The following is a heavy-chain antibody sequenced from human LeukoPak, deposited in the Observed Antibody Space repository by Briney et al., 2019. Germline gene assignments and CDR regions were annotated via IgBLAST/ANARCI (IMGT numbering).Heavy chain of an antibody. Sequence: ASVKVSCKASGYTFTGYYMHWVRQAPGQGLEWMGWINPNSGGTNYAQKFQGRVTMTRDTSISTAYMELSRLRSDDTAVYYCARYDYSNFYYGMDVWGQGTTVTVSS. CDR1: GYTFTGYY. V-gene: IGHV1-2*02. CDR2: INPNSGGT. D-gene: IGHD4-11*01. CDR3: ARYDYSNFYYGMDV. J-gene: IGHJ6*02.